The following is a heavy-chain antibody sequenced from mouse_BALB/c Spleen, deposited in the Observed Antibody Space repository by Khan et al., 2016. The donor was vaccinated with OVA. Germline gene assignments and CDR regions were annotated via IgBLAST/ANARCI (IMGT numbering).Heavy chain of an antibody. Sequence: EVQLQESGPSLVKPSQTLSLTCSVTGDSITSGYWNWIRKFPGNKLEYMGYISYSGNSYYNPSLKSRISVPRDTSKTQYYLQLNSVTTEDTATYYCACELRGFAYWGQGTLVTVSA. CDR1: GDSITSGY. D-gene: IGHD1-1*01. CDR2: ISYSGNS. V-gene: IGHV3-8*02. CDR3: ACELRGFAY. J-gene: IGHJ3*01.